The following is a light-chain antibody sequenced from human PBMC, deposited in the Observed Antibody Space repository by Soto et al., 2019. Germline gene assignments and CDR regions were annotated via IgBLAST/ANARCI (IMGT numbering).Light chain of an antibody. CDR2: EVS. J-gene: IGLJ1*01. CDR1: ISDVGGYNY. CDR3: SSYTSSSINYV. Sequence: QSVLTEPASVSGSPGPSITISCTGTISDVGGYNYVSWYQQHPGKAPKLMIYEVSNRPSGVSNRFSGSKSGNTASLTISGLQAEDEADYYCSSYTSSSINYVFGTGTKVTVL. V-gene: IGLV2-14*01.